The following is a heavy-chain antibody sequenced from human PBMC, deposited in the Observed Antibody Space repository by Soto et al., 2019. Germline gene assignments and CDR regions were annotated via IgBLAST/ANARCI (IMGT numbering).Heavy chain of an antibody. J-gene: IGHJ6*02. CDR2: ISGYNGDT. CDR1: GYTFTRYG. V-gene: IGHV1-18*01. Sequence: QGHLVQSEAEVKKSGASVKVSCKVSGYTFTRYGISWVRQAPGQGLEWMGWISGYNGDTNYAQKFQGRVSMTIDTSTTTAYMELRSLTSDDTAVYYCAKNGQPPYYYYGLDVWGQGTKVTVSS. D-gene: IGHD2-8*01. CDR3: AKNGQPPYYYYGLDV.